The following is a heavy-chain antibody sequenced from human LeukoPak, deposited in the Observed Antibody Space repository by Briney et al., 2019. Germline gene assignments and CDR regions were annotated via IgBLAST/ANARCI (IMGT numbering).Heavy chain of an antibody. V-gene: IGHV1-8*03. CDR1: GYTFTSYD. CDR3: ARGGGYYDILTGYKRGYNWFDP. J-gene: IGHJ5*02. Sequence: ASVKVSCKASGYTFTSYDINWVRQATGQGLEWMGWMNPNSGNTGYAQKFQGRVTITRNTSISTAYMELSSLRSQDTAVYYCARGGGYYDILTGYKRGYNWFDPWGQGTLVTVSS. CDR2: MNPNSGNT. D-gene: IGHD3-9*01.